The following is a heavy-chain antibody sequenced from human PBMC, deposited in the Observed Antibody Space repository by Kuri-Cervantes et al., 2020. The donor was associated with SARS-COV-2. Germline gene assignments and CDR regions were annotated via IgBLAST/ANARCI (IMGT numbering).Heavy chain of an antibody. D-gene: IGHD5-18*01. J-gene: IGHJ6*02. CDR3: AKERTSGYSYGWNYYYYGMDV. Sequence: GGSLRLSCLASGFTFSSYVMSWVRQAPGKGLEWVSAISGSGSSTYYSDSVKGRFTISRDNSKNTLYLQMNSLRAEDTAVYYCAKERTSGYSYGWNYYYYGMDVWGQGTTVTVSS. CDR1: GFTFSSYV. V-gene: IGHV3-23*01. CDR2: ISGSGSST.